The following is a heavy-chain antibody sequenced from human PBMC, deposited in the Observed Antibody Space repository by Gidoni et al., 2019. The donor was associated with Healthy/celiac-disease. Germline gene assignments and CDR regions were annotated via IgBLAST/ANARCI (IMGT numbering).Heavy chain of an antibody. Sequence: YPGDSDTRYSPSFQGQVTISADKSISTAYLQWSSLKASDTAMYYCASGTGHVLRFFGEHWGQGTLVTVSS. CDR3: ASGTGHVLRFFGEH. D-gene: IGHD3-3*01. CDR2: YPGDSDT. V-gene: IGHV5-51*01. J-gene: IGHJ1*01.